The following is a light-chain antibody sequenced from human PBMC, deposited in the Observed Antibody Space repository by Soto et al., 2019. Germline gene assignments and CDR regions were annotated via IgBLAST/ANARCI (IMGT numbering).Light chain of an antibody. J-gene: IGLJ3*02. V-gene: IGLV2-8*01. CDR2: EVS. CDR3: SSYARRNTLL. CDR1: SSDVGAYNY. Sequence: QSALTQPASVSGSPGQSITISCTGTSSDVGAYNYVSWYQQHPGKAPKLMIYEVSKRPSGVPDRFSGSKSGNTASLTVSGLQAEDEADYFCSSYARRNTLLFGGGTKLTVL.